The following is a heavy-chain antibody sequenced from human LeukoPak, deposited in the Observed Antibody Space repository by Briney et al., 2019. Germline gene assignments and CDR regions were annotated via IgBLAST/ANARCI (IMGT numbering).Heavy chain of an antibody. V-gene: IGHV4-39*01. CDR1: GGSISSSSYY. J-gene: IGHJ5*02. Sequence: KPSETLSLTCTVSGGSISSSSYYWGWIRQPPGKGLEWIGSIYYSGSTYYNPSLKSRVTISVDTSKNQFSLKLSSVTAADTAVYYCARRVLRFLEWSLGYNWFDPWGQGTLVTVSS. D-gene: IGHD3-3*01. CDR3: ARRVLRFLEWSLGYNWFDP. CDR2: IYYSGST.